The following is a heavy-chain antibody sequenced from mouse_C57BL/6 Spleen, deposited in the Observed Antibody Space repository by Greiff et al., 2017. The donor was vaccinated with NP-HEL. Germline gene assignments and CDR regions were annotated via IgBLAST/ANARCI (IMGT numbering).Heavy chain of an antibody. CDR3: ARKDGYGWYFDV. Sequence: QVQLQQSDAELVKPGASVKISCKVSGYTFTDHTIHWMKQRPEQGLEWIGYIYPRDGSTKYNEKFKGKATLPADKSSSTAYMQLNSLTSADSAVYFCARKDGYGWYFDVWGTGTTVTVSS. J-gene: IGHJ1*03. V-gene: IGHV1-78*01. CDR1: GYTFTDHT. D-gene: IGHD2-2*01. CDR2: IYPRDGST.